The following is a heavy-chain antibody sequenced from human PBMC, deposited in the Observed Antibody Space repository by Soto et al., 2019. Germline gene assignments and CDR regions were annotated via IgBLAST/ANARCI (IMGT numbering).Heavy chain of an antibody. V-gene: IGHV3-30-3*01. Sequence: QVQLVESGRGVVQPGRSLRLSCAASGFTFSSYAMHWVRQAPGKGLEWVAVISYDGSNKYYADSVKGRFTISRDNSKNTLYLQMNSLRAEDTAVYYCARDAMIVAMILHYYYGMDVWGQGTTVTVSS. D-gene: IGHD5-12*01. CDR3: ARDAMIVAMILHYYYGMDV. J-gene: IGHJ6*02. CDR1: GFTFSSYA. CDR2: ISYDGSNK.